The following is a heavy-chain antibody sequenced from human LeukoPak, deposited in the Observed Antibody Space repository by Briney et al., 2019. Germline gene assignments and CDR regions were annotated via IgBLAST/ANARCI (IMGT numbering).Heavy chain of an antibody. D-gene: IGHD6-19*01. V-gene: IGHV1-46*01. J-gene: IGHJ4*02. CDR2: INPSGGST. CDR1: GSTFTDYY. CDR3: ARDAAVAHFDY. Sequence: ASVKVSCKASGSTFTDYYMHWVRQAPGQGLEWMGIINPSGGSTSYAQKFQGRVTMTRDMSTSTVYMELSSLRSEDTAVYYCARDAAVAHFDYWGQGTLVTVSS.